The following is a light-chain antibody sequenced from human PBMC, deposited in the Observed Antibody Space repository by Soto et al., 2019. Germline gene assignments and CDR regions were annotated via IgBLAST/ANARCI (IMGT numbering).Light chain of an antibody. CDR2: GAS. V-gene: IGKV3-15*01. CDR1: QSIDTY. J-gene: IGKJ2*01. CDR3: QQYDHWPRGT. Sequence: EIVLTQSPATLSVSPGKRATLSCRASQSIDTYLAWYQQKPGQAPTPLIYGASNRATAIPARFSSSGSGTEFTLTISSMLSEDFAVYYCQQYDHWPRGTFGQGTKLEI.